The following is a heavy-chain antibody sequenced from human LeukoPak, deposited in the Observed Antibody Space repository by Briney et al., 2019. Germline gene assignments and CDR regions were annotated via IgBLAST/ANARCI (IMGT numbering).Heavy chain of an antibody. V-gene: IGHV3-23*01. CDR2: ISGSGGAT. J-gene: IGHJ5*02. CDR1: GFSFSSYA. Sequence: GWSLRLSCAASGFSFSSYAMSWVRQAPGKGLGWVSSISGSGGATYYADSVKGRFTISRDNSKNTLYLQMNTLRAGDTAVYYCAKDPYSNYGVNWFDPWGQGTLVTVSS. D-gene: IGHD4-17*01. CDR3: AKDPYSNYGVNWFDP.